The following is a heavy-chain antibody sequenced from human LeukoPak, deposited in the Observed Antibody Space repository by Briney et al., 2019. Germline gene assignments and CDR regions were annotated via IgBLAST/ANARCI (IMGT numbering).Heavy chain of an antibody. D-gene: IGHD4-17*01. J-gene: IGHJ3*02. CDR2: ISYIPTT. CDR1: DY. V-gene: IGHV4-59*01. CDR3: ARDLVTVTKGFDI. Sequence: DYWTXIRQPPGKGLEGFVYISYIPTTNYTPSLKSRVTISIDTSKNQFSLKLSSVTAADTAVYYCARDLVTVTKGFDIWGQGTMVSVSS.